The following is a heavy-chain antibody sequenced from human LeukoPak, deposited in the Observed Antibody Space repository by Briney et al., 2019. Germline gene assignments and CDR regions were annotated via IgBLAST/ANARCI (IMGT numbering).Heavy chain of an antibody. CDR1: GGSISSGGYY. V-gene: IGHV4-31*03. CDR2: IYYSGST. D-gene: IGHD3-10*01. CDR3: AREVLRGVRGVMVPPYYYYGMDV. Sequence: SETLSLTCTVSGGSISSGGYYWSWIRQHPGKGLEWIGYIYYSGSTYYNPFLKSRVTISVDTSKNQFSLKLSSVTAADTAVYYCAREVLRGVRGVMVPPYYYYGMDVWGKGTTVTVSS. J-gene: IGHJ6*04.